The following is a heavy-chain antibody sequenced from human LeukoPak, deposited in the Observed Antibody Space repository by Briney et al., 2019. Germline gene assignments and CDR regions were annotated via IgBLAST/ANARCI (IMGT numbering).Heavy chain of an antibody. V-gene: IGHV3-23*01. CDR1: GFTFTNYA. CDR3: AKDRGFSAAYYSYYGMDV. J-gene: IGHJ6*02. Sequence: PGASLRLSCVASGFTFTNYAMSWVRQVPGRGLEWVSAISGSGGSTYHIDSVKGRFAISRDPSKNTLYLQMNSLRADDTAVYYCAKDRGFSAAYYSYYGMDVWGQGTTVTVSS. CDR2: ISGSGGST. D-gene: IGHD3-22*01.